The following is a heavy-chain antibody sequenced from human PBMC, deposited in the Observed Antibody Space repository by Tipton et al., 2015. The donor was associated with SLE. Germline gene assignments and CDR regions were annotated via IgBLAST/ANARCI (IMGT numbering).Heavy chain of an antibody. J-gene: IGHJ4*02. Sequence: GLVKPSETLSLTCTVSGFYISSGFNWSWVRQPPGRGLEWIGIIYHTGTTNFNPSLQRRVAISVDTSKNQFSLQLSSVTAADTAVYYCATASAGLLPSAFWGQGPLVTVSS. CDR1: GFYISSGFN. D-gene: IGHD3-22*01. V-gene: IGHV4-38-2*02. CDR3: ATASAGLLPSAF. CDR2: IYHTGTT.